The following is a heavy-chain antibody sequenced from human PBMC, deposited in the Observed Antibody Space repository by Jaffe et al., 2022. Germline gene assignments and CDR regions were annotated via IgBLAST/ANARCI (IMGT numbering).Heavy chain of an antibody. CDR1: GFSLSTSGMC. CDR2: IDWDDNK. Sequence: QVTLRESGPVLVKPTQTLTLTCTFSGFSLSTSGMCVSWIRQPPGKALEWLALIDWDDNKYYSTSLKTRLTISKDTSKNQVVLTMTNMDPVDTATYYCARLTYYDFWSGPQMTRMYNWFDPWGQGTLVTVSS. V-gene: IGHV2-70*01. CDR3: ARLTYYDFWSGPQMTRMYNWFDP. D-gene: IGHD3-3*01. J-gene: IGHJ5*02.